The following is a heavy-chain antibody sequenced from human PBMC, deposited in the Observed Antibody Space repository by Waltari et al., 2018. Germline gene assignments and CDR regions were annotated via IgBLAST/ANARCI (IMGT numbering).Heavy chain of an antibody. J-gene: IGHJ4*02. D-gene: IGHD2-21*01. CDR2: IYHSGST. CDR3: AREQGGVIHFDY. CDR1: GYSISSGYY. Sequence: QVQLQESGPGLVKPSETLSLTCAVSGYSISSGYYWGWIRQPPGKGLEWIGSIYHSGSTYYNPSLKSRVTISVDTSKNQFSLKLSSVTAADTGVYYWAREQGGVIHFDYWGQGTLVTVSS. V-gene: IGHV4-38-2*02.